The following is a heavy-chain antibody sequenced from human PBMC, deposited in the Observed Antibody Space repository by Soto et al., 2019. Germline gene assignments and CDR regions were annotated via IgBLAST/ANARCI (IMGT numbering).Heavy chain of an antibody. D-gene: IGHD1-7*01. V-gene: IGHV3-74*01. Sequence: PGGSLRLSCAASGFTFSSYWMHWVRQAPGKGLVWVSRINSDGSSTSYADSVKGRFTIPRDNAKNTLYLQMNSLRAEDTAVYYCASLNWYYAFDIWGQGTVVTVSS. J-gene: IGHJ3*02. CDR2: INSDGSST. CDR1: GFTFSSYW. CDR3: ASLNWYYAFDI.